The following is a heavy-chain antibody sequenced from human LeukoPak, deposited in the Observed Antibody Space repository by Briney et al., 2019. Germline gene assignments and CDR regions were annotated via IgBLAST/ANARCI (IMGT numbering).Heavy chain of an antibody. CDR3: AKTYYYDSVGYSPFDY. CDR1: GFSFSRYS. J-gene: IGHJ4*02. V-gene: IGHV3-21*01. CDR2: ISISSGSI. Sequence: GGSLRLSCVASGFSFSRYSMNWVRQAPGKGLERVSSISISSGSIYYADSVKGRFTISRDNAKNSLYLQMTSLSAEDTAIYYCAKTYYYDSVGYSPFDYWGQGSRVIVSS. D-gene: IGHD3-22*01.